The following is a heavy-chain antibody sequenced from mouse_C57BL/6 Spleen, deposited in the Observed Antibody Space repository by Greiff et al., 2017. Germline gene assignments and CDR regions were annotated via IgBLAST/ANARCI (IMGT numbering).Heavy chain of an antibody. J-gene: IGHJ3*01. D-gene: IGHD4-1*01. V-gene: IGHV14-2*01. Sequence: EVQLQQSGAELVKPGASVKLSCTASGFNFIDYDMHWVKQRPEQGLEWIGRIDPEDGETKYAPKFQGKATITADTSSNTAYLQLSSLTSEDAAVYYCASSNLAWLAYWGQGTLVTVSA. CDR2: IDPEDGET. CDR3: ASSNLAWLAY. CDR1: GFNFIDYD.